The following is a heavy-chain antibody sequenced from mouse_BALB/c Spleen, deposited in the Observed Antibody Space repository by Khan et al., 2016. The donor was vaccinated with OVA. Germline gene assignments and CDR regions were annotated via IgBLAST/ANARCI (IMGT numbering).Heavy chain of an antibody. CDR1: GYTFTTYW. Sequence: VQLVESGAELAKPGASVKMSCKASGYTFTTYWMHWVKQRPGQGLEWIGYINPTSGYTDYNGKFKDRATLSADKSSSTAYMQLNSLTSEDSAVYYCTRDRIDYWGQGTTLTVSS. CDR2: INPTSGYT. V-gene: IGHV1-7*01. J-gene: IGHJ2*01. CDR3: TRDRIDY.